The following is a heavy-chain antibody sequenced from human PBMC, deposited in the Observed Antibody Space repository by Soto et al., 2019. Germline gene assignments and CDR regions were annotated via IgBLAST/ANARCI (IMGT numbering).Heavy chain of an antibody. Sequence: QVQLQQWGAGLLKPSETLSLTCAVYGGSFSGYYWSWIRQPPRKGLEWIGEINHSGSTNYNPSLKSRVTISVDTSKNQFSLKLSSVTAADTAVYYCARATDPVTSPFDYWGQGTLVTVSS. CDR1: GGSFSGYY. D-gene: IGHD4-17*01. CDR3: ARATDPVTSPFDY. J-gene: IGHJ4*02. CDR2: INHSGST. V-gene: IGHV4-34*01.